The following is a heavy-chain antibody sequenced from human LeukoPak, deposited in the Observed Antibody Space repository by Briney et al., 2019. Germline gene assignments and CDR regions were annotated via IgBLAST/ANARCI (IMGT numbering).Heavy chain of an antibody. Sequence: SETLSLTCSVSGGSISSSSYYWGWIRQPPGKGLEWIGSIYYSGSTYCNPSLKSRVTISIDTSKNQFSLKLSSVTAADTAVYYCARLPIYYYGSGSYLSEFDYWGQGTLVTVSS. CDR2: IYYSGST. CDR1: GGSISSSSYY. J-gene: IGHJ4*02. V-gene: IGHV4-39*01. CDR3: ARLPIYYYGSGSYLSEFDY. D-gene: IGHD3-10*01.